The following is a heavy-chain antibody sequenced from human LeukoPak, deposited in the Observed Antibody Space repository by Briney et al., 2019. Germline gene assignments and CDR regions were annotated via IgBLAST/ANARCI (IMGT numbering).Heavy chain of an antibody. J-gene: IGHJ6*03. CDR3: ARTAVGRGQEQWLDYYYYYMDV. V-gene: IGHV4-39*01. Sequence: SETLSLTCTVSGGSISSSCYYWGWLRQPPGKGLEWIGSIYYSGSTYYNPSLKSRVTISVDTSKNQFSLKLSSGTSADSAGFYCARTAVGRGQEQWLDYYYYYMDVWGKGTTVTISS. CDR1: GGSISSSCYY. CDR2: IYYSGST. D-gene: IGHD6-19*01.